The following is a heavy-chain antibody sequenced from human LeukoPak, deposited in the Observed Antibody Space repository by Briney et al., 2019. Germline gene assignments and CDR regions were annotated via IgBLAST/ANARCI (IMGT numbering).Heavy chain of an antibody. CDR2: TYYRSRWYN. J-gene: IGHJ6*03. CDR1: GDSVSSNNAA. D-gene: IGHD3-10*01. CDR3: ARDYASSKRGFYFYMDV. Sequence: SQTLSLTCAISGDSVSSNNAAWNWMRQSPSRGLEWLGRTYYRSRWYNDYAVSVESRVIISPDTSKNQFSLQLNSVTPEDTALYFCARDYASSKRGFYFYMDVWGKGTTVTVSS. V-gene: IGHV6-1*01.